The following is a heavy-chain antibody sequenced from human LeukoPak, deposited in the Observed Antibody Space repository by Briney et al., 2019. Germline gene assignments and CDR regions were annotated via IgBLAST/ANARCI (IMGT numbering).Heavy chain of an antibody. Sequence: SETLSLTCTVSGDSISSSSYYWGWIRQPPGKGLEWIGSIYYSGKNYYNPSLKSRVTISVDTSKNRFSLNLNSVTAADTAVYYCARTTIAVAGPYFDFWGQGTLVTVSS. D-gene: IGHD6-19*01. V-gene: IGHV4-39*07. CDR3: ARTTIAVAGPYFDF. CDR1: GDSISSSSYY. J-gene: IGHJ4*02. CDR2: IYYSGKN.